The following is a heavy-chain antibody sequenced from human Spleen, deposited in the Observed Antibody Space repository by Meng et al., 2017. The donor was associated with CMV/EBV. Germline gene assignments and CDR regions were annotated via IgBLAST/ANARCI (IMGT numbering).Heavy chain of an antibody. V-gene: IGHV1-46*01. CDR1: GYTFTSYY. CDR2: INPSGGST. D-gene: IGHD6-13*01. J-gene: IGHJ6*02. Sequence: ASVKVSCKASGYTFTSYYMHWVRQAPGQGLEWMGIINPSGGSTSYAQKFQGRVTMTRDTSTSTVYMELSSLRSEDTAVYYCARDRLRIGYSSSWYPYYYYGMDVWGQGTTVTVSS. CDR3: ARDRLRIGYSSSWYPYYYYGMDV.